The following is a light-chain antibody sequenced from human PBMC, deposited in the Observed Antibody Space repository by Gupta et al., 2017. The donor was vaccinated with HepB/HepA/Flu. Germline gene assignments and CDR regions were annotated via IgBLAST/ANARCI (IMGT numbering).Light chain of an antibody. CDR1: SSDIGAYNL. V-gene: IGLV2-8*01. Sequence: QSAPTQPPSASGSPGQSVTISCTGTSSDIGAYNLVSWYQQHPGKAPKLIIYDVFQRPSGVPERFSGSKSGNTASLTVSGRQAEDEADYYCFSYAGNDNWVFGGGTKVTVL. J-gene: IGLJ1*01. CDR2: DVF. CDR3: FSYAGNDNWV.